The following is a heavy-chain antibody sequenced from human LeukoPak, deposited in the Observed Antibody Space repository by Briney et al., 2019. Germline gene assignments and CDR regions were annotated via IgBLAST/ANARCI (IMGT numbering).Heavy chain of an antibody. CDR3: ARVVEGYYDSSGYYRVPYYYFDY. Sequence: SETLSLTXTVSGGSISSYYWSWIRQPPGKGLEWIGYIYYSGSTNCNPSLKSRVTISVDTSKNQFSLKLSSVTAADTAVYYCARVVEGYYDSSGYYRVPYYYFDYWGQGTPVTVSS. J-gene: IGHJ4*02. V-gene: IGHV4-59*01. CDR1: GGSISSYY. CDR2: IYYSGST. D-gene: IGHD3-22*01.